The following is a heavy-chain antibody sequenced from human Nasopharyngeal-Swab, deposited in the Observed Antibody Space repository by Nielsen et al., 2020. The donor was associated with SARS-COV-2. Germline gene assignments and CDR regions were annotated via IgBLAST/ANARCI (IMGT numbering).Heavy chain of an antibody. CDR3: ARGGNWRFDP. CDR2: IYHSGST. Sequence: SETLSLTCAVSGGSISSGGYSWSWIRQPPGKGLEWIGYIYHSGSTNYNPSLKSRVTISVDKSKNQFSLKLTSVTAADTAVYYCARGGNWRFDPWGQGTLVTVSS. V-gene: IGHV4-30-2*01. D-gene: IGHD1-20*01. J-gene: IGHJ5*02. CDR1: GGSISSGGYS.